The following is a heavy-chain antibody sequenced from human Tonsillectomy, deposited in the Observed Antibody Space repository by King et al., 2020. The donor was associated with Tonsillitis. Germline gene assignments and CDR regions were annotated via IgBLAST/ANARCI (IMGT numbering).Heavy chain of an antibody. CDR1: GGSFSGYY. Sequence: VQLQQWGAGLVKPSETLSLSCAVYGGSFSGYYWSWIRQPPGKGLEWIGESNHYGSTNYNPSLKSRVTISADTSKNQFSLKLSSVTAADTAVYYCARGGFDILTGYYNVYWSQGTLVTVSS. D-gene: IGHD3-9*01. CDR3: ARGGFDILTGYYNVY. V-gene: IGHV4-34*01. J-gene: IGHJ4*02. CDR2: SNHYGST.